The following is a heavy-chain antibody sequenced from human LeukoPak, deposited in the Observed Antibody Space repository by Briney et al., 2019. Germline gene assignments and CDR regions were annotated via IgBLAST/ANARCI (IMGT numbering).Heavy chain of an antibody. D-gene: IGHD3-10*01. Sequence: SSETLSLTCAVYGGSISGYYWSWIRQPPGKGLEWIGEINHSGSTKYNPSLKSRVTVSVDPSKNQFSLKVTSVTAADTAVYYCARGFNGRGPTKWGEGTLVTVSS. CDR2: INHSGST. CDR1: GGSISGYY. J-gene: IGHJ4*02. CDR3: ARGFNGRGPTK. V-gene: IGHV4-34*01.